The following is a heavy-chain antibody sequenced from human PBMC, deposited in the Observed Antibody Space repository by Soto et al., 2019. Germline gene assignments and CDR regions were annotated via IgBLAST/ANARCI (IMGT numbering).Heavy chain of an antibody. Sequence: QLQLQESGPGLVKPSETLSLTCTVSGGSISSSSYFWGWIRQPPGKGLEWIGTIYYSGSTYYNPSLKSRVTISVDTSKNQFSLKLSSVTAADTAVYYCATSNWFDPWGQGTLVTVSS. J-gene: IGHJ5*02. CDR3: ATSNWFDP. V-gene: IGHV4-39*01. CDR2: IYYSGST. CDR1: GGSISSSSYF.